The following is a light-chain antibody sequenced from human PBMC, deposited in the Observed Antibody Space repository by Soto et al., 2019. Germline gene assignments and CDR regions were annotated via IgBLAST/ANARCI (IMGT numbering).Light chain of an antibody. V-gene: IGKV3-15*01. CDR3: QQYFNGPLTWT. Sequence: EIVLTQSPATLSVSAGGTVTLSCRASQSIRTNVAWYQQIPGQAPRLLVYGASTRATGVPARFSGSGSGIEFTLTISSLHSDDSSFYFCQQYFNGPLTWTFGPGTKVQIK. CDR2: GAS. J-gene: IGKJ1*01. CDR1: QSIRTN.